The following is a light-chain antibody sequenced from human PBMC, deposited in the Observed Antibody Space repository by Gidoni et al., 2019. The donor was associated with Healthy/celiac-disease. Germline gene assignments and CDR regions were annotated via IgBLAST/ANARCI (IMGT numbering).Light chain of an antibody. Sequence: DIVMTQSPVSLAVSLGERATINCKSSQSVLYSSNNKNYLAWYQQKPGQPPKLLIYWASTRESGVPDRSSGSGSGKDFTLTISSLQAEDVAVYYCQQYYSTPYTFGQXTKLEIK. CDR1: QSVLYSSNNKNY. CDR3: QQYYSTPYT. CDR2: WAS. J-gene: IGKJ2*01. V-gene: IGKV4-1*01.